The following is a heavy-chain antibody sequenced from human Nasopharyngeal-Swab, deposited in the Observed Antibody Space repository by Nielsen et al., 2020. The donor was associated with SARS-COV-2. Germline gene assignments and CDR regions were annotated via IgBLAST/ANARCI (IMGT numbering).Heavy chain of an antibody. V-gene: IGHV4-38-2*02. CDR2: IYHSGST. J-gene: IGHJ6*03. CDR1: GYSISSGYY. Sequence: SATLSLTCTVSGYSISSGYYWGWIRQPPGKGLEWIGSIYHSGSTYYNPSLKSRVTISVDKSKNQFSLKLSSVTAADTAVYYCARGIAAAGTRFHYYYYYYMDVWGKGTTVTVSS. D-gene: IGHD6-13*01. CDR3: ARGIAAAGTRFHYYYYYYMDV.